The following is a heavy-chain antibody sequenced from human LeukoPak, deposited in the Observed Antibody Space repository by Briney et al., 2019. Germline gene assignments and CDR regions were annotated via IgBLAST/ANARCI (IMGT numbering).Heavy chain of an antibody. CDR1: GFTFSNYG. Sequence: GGSLRLSCAPSGFTFSNYGMLWPRQAPGRTREWVAVIWYDGSNIHFADSVKGRFTISRDNSKNTLYLQMNSLRVEDTAVYYCARGPLEGGYYFDYWGQGTLVTVSS. D-gene: IGHD3-16*01. CDR2: IWYDGSNI. CDR3: ARGPLEGGYYFDY. J-gene: IGHJ4*02. V-gene: IGHV3-33*01.